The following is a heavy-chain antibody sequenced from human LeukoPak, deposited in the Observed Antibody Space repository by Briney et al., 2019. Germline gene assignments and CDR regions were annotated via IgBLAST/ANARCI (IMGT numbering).Heavy chain of an antibody. D-gene: IGHD4-23*01. J-gene: IGHJ6*02. CDR1: GFTFTDYW. CDR2: INSDGSST. V-gene: IGHV3-74*03. Sequence: GGSLRLSCAASGFTFTDYWIHWVRQVPGKGLVWVSRINSDGSSTTYADSVRGRFTISRDNAKNTVYLQMNSLSAEDTAVYCCARDLPYGDNPYNYHYDMDLWGQGTTVTVSS. CDR3: ARDLPYGDNPYNYHYDMDL.